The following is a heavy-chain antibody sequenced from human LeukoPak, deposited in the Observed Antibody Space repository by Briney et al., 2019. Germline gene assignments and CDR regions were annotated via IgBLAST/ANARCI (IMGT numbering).Heavy chain of an antibody. CDR1: GGSISSGGYY. D-gene: IGHD4-17*01. Sequence: PSETLSLTCTVSGGSISSGGYYWSWIRQHPGKGLEWIGYIYYSGSTYYNPSLKSRVTISVDTSKNQFSLKLSSVTAADTAVYYCASDYGDYGRFAFDIWGQGTMVTVSS. CDR3: ASDYGDYGRFAFDI. J-gene: IGHJ3*02. V-gene: IGHV4-31*03. CDR2: IYYSGST.